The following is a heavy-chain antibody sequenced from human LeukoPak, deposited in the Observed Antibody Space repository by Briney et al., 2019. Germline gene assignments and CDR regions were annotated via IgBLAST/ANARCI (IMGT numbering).Heavy chain of an antibody. J-gene: IGHJ4*02. CDR1: GGSISSSSYY. CDR2: IYYGGST. V-gene: IGHV4-39*01. D-gene: IGHD2-2*01. CDR3: ARGTTGDCSSSSCYED. Sequence: SETLSLTCTVSGGSISSSSYYWGWIRQPPGKGLEWIGSIYYGGSTYYNPSLKSRVTISADTSKNQFSLKLTSVTAADTAVYYCARGTTGDCSSSSCYEDWGQGTLVTVSS.